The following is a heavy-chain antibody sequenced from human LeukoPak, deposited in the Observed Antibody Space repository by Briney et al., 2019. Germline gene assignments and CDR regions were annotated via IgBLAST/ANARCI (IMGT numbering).Heavy chain of an antibody. CDR2: IIGISSTM. J-gene: IGHJ4*02. Sequence: GGSLRLSCTGSGFSFSINTMNWVRQAPGKGLEWISSIIGISSTMYYADSVKGRFTISRHSAKNSVFLQMSSLRDEDTAVYYCARGYNYAFGNWGQGTLVTVSS. CDR1: GFSFSINT. V-gene: IGHV3-48*02. D-gene: IGHD5-18*01. CDR3: ARGYNYAFGN.